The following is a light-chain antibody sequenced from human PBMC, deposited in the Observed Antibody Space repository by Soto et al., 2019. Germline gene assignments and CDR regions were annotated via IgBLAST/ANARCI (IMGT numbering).Light chain of an antibody. CDR2: ATS. J-gene: IGKJ2*01. Sequence: ENVLTQSPGTLSLSPGERATLSCRPSQSVSDSYLAWYQQKPGQTPRLLIYATSGRATGIPDRFSGSGSGTDFTLTISRVEPEDFAVYYCQQYVTSPPMYTFGQGTKLEIK. CDR1: QSVSDSY. V-gene: IGKV3-20*01. CDR3: QQYVTSPPMYT.